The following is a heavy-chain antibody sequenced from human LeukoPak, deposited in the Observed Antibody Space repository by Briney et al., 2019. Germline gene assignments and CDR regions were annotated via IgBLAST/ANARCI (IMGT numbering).Heavy chain of an antibody. Sequence: SVKVSLKASGGTCSSYASSWVRQSTGQALEWMGGIIPIFCTANCAQKFQGRVTITADKSTSTAYMELSSLRSEDTAVYYCASQITMVRGVIVPYYYYGMDVWGKGTTVTVSS. CDR1: GGTCSSYA. J-gene: IGHJ6*04. V-gene: IGHV1-69*06. CDR3: ASQITMVRGVIVPYYYYGMDV. D-gene: IGHD3-10*01. CDR2: IIPIFCTA.